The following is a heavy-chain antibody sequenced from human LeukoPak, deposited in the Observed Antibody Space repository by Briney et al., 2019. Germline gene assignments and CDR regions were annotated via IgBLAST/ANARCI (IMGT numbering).Heavy chain of an antibody. CDR2: IYYSGST. Sequence: SETLSLTCTVSGGSISSYYWSWIRQPPGKGLEWIGYIYYSGSTNYNPSLKSRVTISVDTSKNQFSLKLSSVTAADTAVYYCARGRGYCSGGSCSRDYWGQGTLVTVSS. J-gene: IGHJ4*02. V-gene: IGHV4-59*12. CDR1: GGSISSYY. D-gene: IGHD2-15*01. CDR3: ARGRGYCSGGSCSRDY.